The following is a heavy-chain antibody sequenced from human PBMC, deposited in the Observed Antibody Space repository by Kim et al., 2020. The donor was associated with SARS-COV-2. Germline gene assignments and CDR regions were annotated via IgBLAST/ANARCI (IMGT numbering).Heavy chain of an antibody. CDR2: IWSDGSQT. CDR3: ARNFYDYGHY. J-gene: IGHJ4*02. V-gene: IGHV3-33*01. Sequence: GGSLRLSCAASGFTFWDYGMHWVRQAPGKGLEWVGIIWSDGSQTYCADSVKGRFTISRDNSKNTLFLQMNDLRVEDTAVYYCARNFYDYGHYWGQGTLVTVSS. CDR1: GFTFWDYG. D-gene: IGHD4-17*01.